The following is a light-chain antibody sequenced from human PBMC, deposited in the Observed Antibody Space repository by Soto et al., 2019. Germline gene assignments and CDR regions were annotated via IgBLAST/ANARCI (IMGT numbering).Light chain of an antibody. CDR3: QSYDSSLSGFYV. J-gene: IGLJ1*01. CDR2: GNS. Sequence: QSVLTQPPSVSGAPGQRVTISCTGSSSNIGAGYDVHWYQQLPGTAPKLLIYGNSNRPSGVRDRFSGSKSGTSASLAITGLQAEDEADYYCQSYDSSLSGFYVFGTGTKVTVL. V-gene: IGLV1-40*01. CDR1: SSNIGAGYD.